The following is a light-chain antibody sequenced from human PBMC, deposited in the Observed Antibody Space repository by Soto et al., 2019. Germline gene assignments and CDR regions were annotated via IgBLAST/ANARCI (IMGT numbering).Light chain of an antibody. V-gene: IGKV3-20*01. CDR3: QQYGSSPWT. CDR1: ESVASNY. CDR2: DAS. Sequence: EIVLTQSPGTLSLSPGERATLSCRASESVASNYLAWYQHKPGQAPRLLFYDASRRATGIPDRFSGSGSGTDFTLTISRLEPEDFAVYYCQQYGSSPWTFGQGTKVDIK. J-gene: IGKJ1*01.